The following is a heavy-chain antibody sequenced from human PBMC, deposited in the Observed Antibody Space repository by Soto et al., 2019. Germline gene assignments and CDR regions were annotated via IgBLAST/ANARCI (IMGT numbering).Heavy chain of an antibody. Sequence: QVQLQESGPGLVKPSETLSLTCTVSGGSISSYYWSWIRQPAGKGLEWIGRIYTSGSTNYNPSLKSRVTMSVDTSKHQFSLKLSSLTAADTAVYYCSCYAAENAFDIWGQGTMVTVSS. D-gene: IGHD2-2*01. V-gene: IGHV4-4*07. CDR1: GGSISSYY. CDR2: IYTSGST. J-gene: IGHJ3*02. CDR3: SCYAAENAFDI.